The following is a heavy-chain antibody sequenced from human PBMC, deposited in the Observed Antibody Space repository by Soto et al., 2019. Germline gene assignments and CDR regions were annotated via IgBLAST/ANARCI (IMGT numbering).Heavy chain of an antibody. CDR3: ARDNIVVVPAAAEGYYYYMDV. J-gene: IGHJ6*03. V-gene: IGHV3-53*04. CDR1: GFTVSSNY. Sequence: GGSLRLSCAASGFTVSSNYMSWVRQAPGKGLEWVSVIYSGGSTYYPDSVKGRFTISRHNSKNTLYLQMNSLRAEDTAVYYCARDNIVVVPAAAEGYYYYMDVWGKGTTVTVSS. CDR2: IYSGGST. D-gene: IGHD2-2*01.